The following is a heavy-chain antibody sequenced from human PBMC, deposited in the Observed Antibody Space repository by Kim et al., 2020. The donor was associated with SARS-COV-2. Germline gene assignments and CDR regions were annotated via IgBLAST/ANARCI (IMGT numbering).Heavy chain of an antibody. CDR3: AKGGRTHFLYYFDY. CDR1: GFTFSSYG. CDR2: ISYDGSNK. J-gene: IGHJ4*02. Sequence: GGSLRLSCAASGFTFSSYGMHWVRQAPGKGLEWVAVISYDGSNKYYADSVKGRFTISRDNSKNTLYLQMNSLRAEDTAVYYCAKGGRTHFLYYFDYWGQGTLVTVSS. V-gene: IGHV3-30*18. D-gene: IGHD1-26*01.